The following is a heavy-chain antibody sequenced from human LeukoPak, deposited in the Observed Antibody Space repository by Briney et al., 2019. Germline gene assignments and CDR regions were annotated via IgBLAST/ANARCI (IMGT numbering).Heavy chain of an antibody. V-gene: IGHV3-66*01. J-gene: IGHJ4*02. CDR1: GFTVSSNY. Sequence: GGSLRLSCAASGFTVSSNYMSWVRQAPGKGLEWVSVIYSGGSTYYADSVKGRFTISRDNSKNTLYLQMNSLRAEDTAVYYCASSLHRFGTADVIDYWGQGTLVTVSS. CDR2: IYSGGST. CDR3: ASSLHRFGTADVIDY. D-gene: IGHD3-16*01.